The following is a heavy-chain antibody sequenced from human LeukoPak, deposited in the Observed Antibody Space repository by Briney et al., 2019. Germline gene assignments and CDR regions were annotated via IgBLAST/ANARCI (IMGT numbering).Heavy chain of an antibody. CDR3: ARPDYGDSGDY. CDR1: GFPFNSYA. D-gene: IGHD4-17*01. Sequence: GGSLRLSCAASGFPFNSYAMSWVRQAPGKGLEWVSTISGSGDITYYADSVKGRFAISRDFSRNTLNLQMNSLRAEDTAVYYCARPDYGDSGDYWGQGTLVTVSS. V-gene: IGHV3-23*01. CDR2: ISGSGDIT. J-gene: IGHJ4*02.